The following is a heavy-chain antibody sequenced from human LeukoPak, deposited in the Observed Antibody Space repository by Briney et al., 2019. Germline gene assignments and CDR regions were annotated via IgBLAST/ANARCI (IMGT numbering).Heavy chain of an antibody. V-gene: IGHV3-7*01. CDR3: ARGGAAPDY. CDR1: GFTFINYW. Sequence: PGGSLRLSCAVSGFTFINYWMTWVRQAPGKGLDWVANIKQDGSEKNYGDSVKGRFTISRDNAKNLSFLQMNNIRVDDTGVYYCARGGAAPDYWGQGILVIVSS. CDR2: IKQDGSEK. J-gene: IGHJ4*02. D-gene: IGHD5-12*01.